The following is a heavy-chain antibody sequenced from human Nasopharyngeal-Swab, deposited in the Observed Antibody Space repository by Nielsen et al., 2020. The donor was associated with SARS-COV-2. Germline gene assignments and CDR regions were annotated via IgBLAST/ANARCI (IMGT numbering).Heavy chain of an antibody. CDR3: ARSMPSRYYYYGVDV. CDR1: GYSFTSYW. D-gene: IGHD2-2*01. CDR2: IYPGDSDT. V-gene: IGHV5-51*01. J-gene: IGHJ6*02. Sequence: GGSLRLSCKGSGYSFTSYWIGWLRQMPGKGLEWMGIIYPGDSDTRYSPSFQGQVTISADKSISTAYLQWSSLKASDTAMYYCARSMPSRYYYYGVDVWGQGTTVTVSS.